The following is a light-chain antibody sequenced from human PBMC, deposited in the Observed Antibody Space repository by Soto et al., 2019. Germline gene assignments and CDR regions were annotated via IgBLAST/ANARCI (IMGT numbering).Light chain of an antibody. CDR1: QSISTY. J-gene: IGKJ4*01. CDR2: GAS. Sequence: DIQMSQSPSSLSESIGDRITITCRASQSISTYLNWYQQKPGKAPRLLIYGASTLQNGVPSRFSGSGSATDYTLTINSLQPEDFATYYCQQSFITPPLTFGGGTTVEMK. V-gene: IGKV1-39*01. CDR3: QQSFITPPLT.